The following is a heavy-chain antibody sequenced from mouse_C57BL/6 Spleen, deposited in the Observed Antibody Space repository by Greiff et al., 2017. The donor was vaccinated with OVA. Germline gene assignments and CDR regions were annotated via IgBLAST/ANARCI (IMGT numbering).Heavy chain of an antibody. CDR3: TGDMITTALDY. CDR2: ISSGGDYI. D-gene: IGHD2-4*01. CDR1: GFTFSSYA. J-gene: IGHJ2*01. V-gene: IGHV5-9-1*02. Sequence: EVKLVESGEGLVKPGGSLKLSCAASGFTFSSYAMSWVRQTPEKRLEWVAYISSGGDYIYYADTVKGRFTISRDNARNTLYLQMSSLKSEDTAMYYCTGDMITTALDYWGQGTTLTVSS.